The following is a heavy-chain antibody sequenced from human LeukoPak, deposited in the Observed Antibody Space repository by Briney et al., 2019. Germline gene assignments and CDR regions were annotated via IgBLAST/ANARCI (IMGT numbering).Heavy chain of an antibody. CDR2: INPNSGGT. V-gene: IGHV1-2*02. CDR3: ARDQLYSSGWNYYYYYYMDV. CDR1: GYTFTGYY. Sequence: GASVKVSCKASGYTFTGYYMHWVRQAPGQGLEWMGWINPNSGGTNYAQKFQGRVTMTRDTSISTAHMELSRLRSDDTAVYYCARDQLYSSGWNYYYYYYMDVWGKGTTVTVSS. D-gene: IGHD6-19*01. J-gene: IGHJ6*03.